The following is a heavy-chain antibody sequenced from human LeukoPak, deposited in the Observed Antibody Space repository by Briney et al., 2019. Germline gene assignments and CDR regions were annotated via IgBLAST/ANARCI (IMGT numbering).Heavy chain of an antibody. Sequence: SVKVSCKASGGTFSSYAISWVRQAPGQGLDWVGVIIPISVTANYAQEFQGRVTITTDESTSTAYMELSSLRSEDTAVYYCARGPPTYDFWSGYPFDYWGQGTLVTVSS. V-gene: IGHV1-69*05. D-gene: IGHD3-3*01. CDR2: IIPISVTA. CDR1: GGTFSSYA. CDR3: ARGPPTYDFWSGYPFDY. J-gene: IGHJ4*02.